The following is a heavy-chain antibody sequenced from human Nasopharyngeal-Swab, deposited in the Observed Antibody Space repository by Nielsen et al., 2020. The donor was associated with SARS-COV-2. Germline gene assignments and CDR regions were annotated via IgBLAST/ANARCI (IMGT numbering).Heavy chain of an antibody. Sequence: ESLKISCAVYGGSFSGYSWNWVRQSPGKGLEWIGDINLGGSTNYNPSLKSRLTISVDTSKNQFSLKLRSVTAADTAVYYCARGRSSGWYHYYFDYWGQGTLVTVSS. V-gene: IGHV4-34*01. CDR1: GGSFSGYS. CDR2: INLGGST. D-gene: IGHD6-19*01. CDR3: ARGRSSGWYHYYFDY. J-gene: IGHJ4*02.